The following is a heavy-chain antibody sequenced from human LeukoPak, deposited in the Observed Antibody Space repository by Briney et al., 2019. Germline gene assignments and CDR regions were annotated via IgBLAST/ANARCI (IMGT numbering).Heavy chain of an antibody. CDR2: ISANSGDT. V-gene: IGHV1-18*01. D-gene: IGHD6-19*01. CDR1: GYTFTRYG. CDR3: ARDFYSEGSGWFDCFDP. Sequence: ASVKVSCKASGYTFTRYGISWVRQAPGQGLEWMGWISANSGDTRYAQKFQGRVILTTDTSTSTVYMDLRSLRSDDTAFYYCARDFYSEGSGWFDCFDPWGKGTLVTVSS. J-gene: IGHJ5*02.